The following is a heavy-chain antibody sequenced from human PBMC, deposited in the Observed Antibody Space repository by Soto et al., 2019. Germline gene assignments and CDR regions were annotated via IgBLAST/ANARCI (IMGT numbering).Heavy chain of an antibody. CDR3: ARRPKYCSGGSCFFDY. V-gene: IGHV4-34*01. Sequence: QVQLQQWGAGLLKPSETLSLTCAVYGGSFSGYYWSWIRQPPGKGLEWIGEINHSGSTNYNPSLKSRVTISVDTSKNQFSLKLSSVTAADTAVYYCARRPKYCSGGSCFFDYWGQGTLVTVSS. CDR1: GGSFSGYY. J-gene: IGHJ4*02. CDR2: INHSGST. D-gene: IGHD2-15*01.